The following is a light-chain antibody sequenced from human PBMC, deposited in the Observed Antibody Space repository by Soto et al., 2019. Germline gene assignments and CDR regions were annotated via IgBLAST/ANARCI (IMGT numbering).Light chain of an antibody. Sequence: DIQMTQSPSTLSASVGDRVSITCRASQGISSWLAWYQQKPGKAPKFLIYDASKLESGVPSRFSGSGSGTEFTLTISSLQPDDFATYYCQQYDSYDPTFGQGTKVEIK. CDR2: DAS. CDR3: QQYDSYDPT. V-gene: IGKV1-5*01. CDR1: QGISSW. J-gene: IGKJ1*01.